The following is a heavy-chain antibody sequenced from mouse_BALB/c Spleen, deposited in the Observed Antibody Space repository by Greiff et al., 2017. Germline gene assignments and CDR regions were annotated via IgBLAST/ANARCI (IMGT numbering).Heavy chain of an antibody. Sequence: EVKLVESGGGLVKPGGSLKLSCAASGFTFSDYYMYWVRQTPEKRLEWVATISDGGSYTYYPDSVKGRVTISRDNAKNNLYLQMSSLKSEDTAMYYCARGDYYGPWFAYWGQGTLVTVSA. J-gene: IGHJ3*01. CDR2: ISDGGSYT. CDR1: GFTFSDYY. V-gene: IGHV5-4*02. D-gene: IGHD1-2*01. CDR3: ARGDYYGPWFAY.